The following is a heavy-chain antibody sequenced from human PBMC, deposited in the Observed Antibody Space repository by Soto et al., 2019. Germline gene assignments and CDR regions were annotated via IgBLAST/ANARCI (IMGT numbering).Heavy chain of an antibody. V-gene: IGHV4-34*01. CDR1: GGSFSGYY. CDR3: ARGRPGRSSGWYNY. D-gene: IGHD6-19*01. J-gene: IGHJ4*02. CDR2: INPSGST. Sequence: SETLSLTCAVYGGSFSGYYWSWIRQPPGKGLEWIGEINPSGSTNYNPSLKSRVTISVDTSKNQFSLNLSSVTAADTAVYYCARGRPGRSSGWYNYWGQGTLVTV.